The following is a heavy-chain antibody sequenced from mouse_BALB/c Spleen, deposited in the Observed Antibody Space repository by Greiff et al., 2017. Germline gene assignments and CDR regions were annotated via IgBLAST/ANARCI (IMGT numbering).Heavy chain of an antibody. Sequence: EVKLMESGGGLVQPGGSLRLSCATSGFTFTDYYMSWVRQPPGKALEWLGFIRNKANGYTTEYSASVKGRFTISRDNSQSILYLQMNTLRAEDSATYYCARDILDYWGQGTTLTVSS. V-gene: IGHV7-3*02. CDR1: GFTFTDYY. CDR2: IRNKANGYTT. J-gene: IGHJ2*01. CDR3: ARDILDY.